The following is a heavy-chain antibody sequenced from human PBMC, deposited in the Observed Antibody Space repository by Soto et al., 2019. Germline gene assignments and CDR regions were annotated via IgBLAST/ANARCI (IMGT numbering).Heavy chain of an antibody. D-gene: IGHD6-19*01. CDR2: IYYSGSI. J-gene: IGHJ4*02. Sequence: PSETLSLTCTVSGGSISSYYWSWIRQPPGKGLEWIGFIYYSGSINYNPSLKSRVTISVDTSKNQFSLKLSSVTAADTAVYYCARQVGGCAPWYFAYWGQGTLVTVSS. CDR1: GGSISSYY. V-gene: IGHV4-59*08. CDR3: ARQVGGCAPWYFAY.